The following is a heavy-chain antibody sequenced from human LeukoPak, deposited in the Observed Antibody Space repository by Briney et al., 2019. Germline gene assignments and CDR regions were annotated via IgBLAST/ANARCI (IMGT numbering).Heavy chain of an antibody. V-gene: IGHV4-59*01. CDR1: GGSISSYY. CDR2: IYYSGST. D-gene: IGHD6-19*01. Sequence: SETLSLTCTVSGGSISSYYWSWIRQPPGKGLEWIGDIYYSGSTTYNPSLKSLVTISVTPSKSQFSPKLSSGPAADTAVYYGAGGLYSSGWFREHYYYYYGMDVWGQGTTVTVSS. J-gene: IGHJ6*02. CDR3: AGGLYSSGWFREHYYYYYGMDV.